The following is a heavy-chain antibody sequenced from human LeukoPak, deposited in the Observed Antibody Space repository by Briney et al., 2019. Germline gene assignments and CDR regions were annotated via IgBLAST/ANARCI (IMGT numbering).Heavy chain of an antibody. Sequence: SETLSLTCTVSGGSISSYYWSWIRQPAGKGLDWIGRIFSSGSTNYNPSLKSRLTMSVDTSKNEISLNLTSVSAADTAVYYCARRKREHYYDSSGYYYYYYGMDVWGQGTTVTVSS. V-gene: IGHV4-4*07. CDR2: IFSSGST. CDR1: GGSISSYY. J-gene: IGHJ6*02. D-gene: IGHD3-22*01. CDR3: ARRKREHYYDSSGYYYYYYGMDV.